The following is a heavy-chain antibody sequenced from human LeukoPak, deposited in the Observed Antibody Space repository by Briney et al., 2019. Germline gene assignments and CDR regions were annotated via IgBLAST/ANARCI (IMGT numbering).Heavy chain of an antibody. J-gene: IGHJ4*02. CDR3: ATLKADTMIVVAPGFHFDY. V-gene: IGHV4-39*01. CDR1: GGSISSSSYY. CDR2: IYYSGST. D-gene: IGHD3-22*01. Sequence: SETLSLTCTVSGGSISSSSYYWGWIRQPPGKGLEWLGSIYYSGSTYYNPSLKSRVTISVDTSKNQFSLKLSSVTAADTAVYYCATLKADTMIVVAPGFHFDYWGQGTLVTVSS.